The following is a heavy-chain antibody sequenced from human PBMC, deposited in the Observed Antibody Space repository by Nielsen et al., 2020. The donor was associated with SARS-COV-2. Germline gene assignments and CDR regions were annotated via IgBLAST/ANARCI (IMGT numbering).Heavy chain of an antibody. CDR3: ARDKAARPEDYFDY. J-gene: IGHJ4*02. Sequence: GGSLRLSCAASGFTFSDYYMNWVRQAPGKGLEWVSYISSSSSTIYYADSVKGRFTISRDNAKNSLYLQMNSLRDEDTAVYYCARDKAARPEDYFDYWGQGTLVTVSS. CDR2: ISSSSSTI. V-gene: IGHV3-48*02. D-gene: IGHD6-6*01. CDR1: GFTFSDYY.